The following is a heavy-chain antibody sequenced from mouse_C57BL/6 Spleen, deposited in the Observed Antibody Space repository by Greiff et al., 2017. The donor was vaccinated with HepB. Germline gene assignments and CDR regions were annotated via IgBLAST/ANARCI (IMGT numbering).Heavy chain of an antibody. Sequence: VQLQQSGAELVKPGASVKLSCKASGYTFTEYTIHWVKQRSGQGLEWIGWFYPGSGSIKYNEKFKDKATLTADKSSSTVYMELSRLTSEDSAVYFCARDDGYYGYDEGSMDYWGQGTSVTVSS. CDR1: GYTFTEYT. CDR2: FYPGSGSI. CDR3: ARDDGYYGYDEGSMDY. J-gene: IGHJ4*01. V-gene: IGHV1-62-2*01. D-gene: IGHD2-2*01.